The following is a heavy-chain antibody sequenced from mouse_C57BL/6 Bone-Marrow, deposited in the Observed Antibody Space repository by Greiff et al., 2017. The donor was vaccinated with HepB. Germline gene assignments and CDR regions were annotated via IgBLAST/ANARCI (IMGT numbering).Heavy chain of an antibody. D-gene: IGHD3-3*01. Sequence: QVHVKQSGAELARPGASVKLSCKASGYTFTSYGISWVKQRTGQGLEWIGEIYPRSGNTYYNEKFKGKATLTADKSSSTAYMELRSLTSEYSAVYFCAGGGTLMDYWGQGTSVTVSS. CDR3: AGGGTLMDY. V-gene: IGHV1-81*01. J-gene: IGHJ4*01. CDR1: GYTFTSYG. CDR2: IYPRSGNT.